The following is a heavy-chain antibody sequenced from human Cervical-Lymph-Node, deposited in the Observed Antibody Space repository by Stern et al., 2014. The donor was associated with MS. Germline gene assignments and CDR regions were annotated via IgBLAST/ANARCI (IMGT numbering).Heavy chain of an antibody. V-gene: IGHV4-61*02. CDR2: IHDSGST. CDR1: GGSISSSGYY. D-gene: IGHD1-26*01. J-gene: IGHJ5*02. Sequence: VQLVESGPGLVKPSQTLSLTCTVPGGSISSSGYYWSWIRQPADKGLEWIGRIHDSGSTYYNPSLKSRVTISMDTAKNSFSLKLPSVTAADPAVYYCATTRWDLFTWNWFDPWGQGTLVTVSS. CDR3: ATTRWDLFTWNWFDP.